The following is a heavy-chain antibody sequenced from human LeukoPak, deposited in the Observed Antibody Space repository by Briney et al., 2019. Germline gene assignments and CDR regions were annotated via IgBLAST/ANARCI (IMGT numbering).Heavy chain of an antibody. CDR1: GFTFSSYA. J-gene: IGHJ4*02. CDR3: ASSGYCSSTSCYLHYFDY. D-gene: IGHD2-2*03. V-gene: IGHV3-23*01. CDR2: ISGSGGST. Sequence: GGSLRLSCAASGFTFSSYAMSWVRQAPGKGLEGVSAISGSGGSTYYADSVKGRFTISRDNSKNTLYLQMNSLRAEDRAVYYCASSGYCSSTSCYLHYFDYWGQGTLVTVSS.